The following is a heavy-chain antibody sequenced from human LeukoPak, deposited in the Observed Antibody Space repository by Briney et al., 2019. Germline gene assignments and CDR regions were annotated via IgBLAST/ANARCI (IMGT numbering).Heavy chain of an antibody. CDR3: ARGLPGRDAFDV. D-gene: IGHD3-16*01. J-gene: IGHJ3*01. V-gene: IGHV4-59*13. Sequence: PSETLSLTCTVSGGSISSFYWNWIRQPPGKGLEGVGYVFYSGNTNYNPSLGSRVTISEDTSKNQFSLNLNSLTAADTAVYYCARGLPGRDAFDVWGQGTVVTVSS. CDR1: GGSISSFY. CDR2: VFYSGNT.